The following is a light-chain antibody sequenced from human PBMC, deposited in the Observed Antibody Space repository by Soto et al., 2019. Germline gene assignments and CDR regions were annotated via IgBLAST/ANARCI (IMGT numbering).Light chain of an antibody. V-gene: IGKV1-27*01. CDR3: QKYNSAPLT. Sequence: DVQMTQSPSSLSVSVGDRVTITCRASQVISNYLAWYQQKPGKPPQLLIYAVSPLQSGVPSRFSGSASGTEFTLTINSLQPEDVATYYCQKYNSAPLTFGQGTRLE. CDR2: AVS. J-gene: IGKJ5*01. CDR1: QVISNY.